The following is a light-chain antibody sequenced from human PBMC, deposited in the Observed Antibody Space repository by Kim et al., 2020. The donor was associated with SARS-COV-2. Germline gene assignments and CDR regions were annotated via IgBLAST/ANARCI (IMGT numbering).Light chain of an antibody. Sequence: EIVLTQSPGTLSLSPGERATLSCRASKSVTSYLAWYQQKPGQAPRLLIYGASSRATGIPDRFSGSGSGTDFTLTISRLEPEDFAVYYCQQYGSSPRTFGQGTKVDIK. CDR1: KSVTSY. CDR3: QQYGSSPRT. J-gene: IGKJ1*01. V-gene: IGKV3-20*01. CDR2: GAS.